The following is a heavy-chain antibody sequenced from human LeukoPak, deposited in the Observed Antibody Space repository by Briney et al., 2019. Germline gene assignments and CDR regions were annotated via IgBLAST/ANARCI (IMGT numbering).Heavy chain of an antibody. D-gene: IGHD3-10*01. V-gene: IGHV3-23*01. CDR2: ISGSGGST. Sequence: GGSLRLSCAASGFTSSSYAMSWVRQAPGKGLEWVSAISGSGGSTYYADSVKGRFTISRDNSKNTLYLQMNSLRAEDTAVYYCAKVLVRGVIKPRFGMDVWGQGTTVTVSS. CDR3: AKVLVRGVIKPRFGMDV. J-gene: IGHJ6*02. CDR1: GFTSSSYA.